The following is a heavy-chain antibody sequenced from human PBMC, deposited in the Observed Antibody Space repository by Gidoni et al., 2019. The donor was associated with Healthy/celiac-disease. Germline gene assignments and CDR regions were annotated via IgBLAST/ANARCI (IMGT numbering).Heavy chain of an antibody. V-gene: IGHV3-30*18. CDR3: AKPPFYSSGWYVFDY. J-gene: IGHJ4*02. Sequence: QVQLVESGGGVVQPGRSLRLSCAASGFTVSSYGMHWVRQAPGKGLEWVAVIAYDGSNKYYADSVKGRFTISRDNSKNTLYLQMNSLRAEDTAVYYCAKPPFYSSGWYVFDYWGQGTLVTVSS. CDR1: GFTVSSYG. D-gene: IGHD6-19*01. CDR2: IAYDGSNK.